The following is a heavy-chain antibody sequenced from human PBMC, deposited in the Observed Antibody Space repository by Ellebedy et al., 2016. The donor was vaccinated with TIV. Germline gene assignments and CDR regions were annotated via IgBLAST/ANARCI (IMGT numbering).Heavy chain of an antibody. J-gene: IGHJ5*02. CDR3: ARGGDWFDP. Sequence: SQTLSLTCAISGDSVSSNSAAWNWIRQSPSGGLEWLGRTYYRSKWNNDYAVSVNSRITINPDTSKNQFSLQLNPVTPEDTAGYACARGGDWFDPWGQGTLVTVSS. V-gene: IGHV6-1*01. CDR2: TYYRSKWNN. CDR1: GDSVSSNSAA.